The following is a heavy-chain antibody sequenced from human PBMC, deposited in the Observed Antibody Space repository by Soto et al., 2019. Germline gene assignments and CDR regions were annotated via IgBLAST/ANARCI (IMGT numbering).Heavy chain of an antibody. CDR2: IYCGGST. V-gene: IGHV4-39*01. CDR3: ASRPPAGSGWTTFDY. Sequence: KPSETLSLTCTVSGDSTNSSHFSWAWIRQPSGKGLEWVGNIYCGGSTYYNPSLESRVTISVDTSKNQFSLELTSVTAADTAVYYCASRPPAGSGWTTFDYWGQATLVTFSS. D-gene: IGHD6-19*01. CDR1: GDSTNSSHFS. J-gene: IGHJ4*02.